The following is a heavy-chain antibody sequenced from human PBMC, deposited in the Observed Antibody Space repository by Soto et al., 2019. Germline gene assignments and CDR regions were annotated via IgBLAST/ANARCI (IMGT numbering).Heavy chain of an antibody. V-gene: IGHV1-46*01. Sequence: QVQLVQSGAEVKKPGASVKVSCKASGDTFTDYYIHWVRQAPGQGLEWMGTVNPSGGHTTYAQHFLGRVTMTGGTSPSTLSMELTSLTSEDTAVYYCARGGHVVVVTAALDYWGQGTLVTVSS. CDR2: VNPSGGHT. CDR3: ARGGHVVVVTAALDY. D-gene: IGHD2-21*02. CDR1: GDTFTDYY. J-gene: IGHJ4*02.